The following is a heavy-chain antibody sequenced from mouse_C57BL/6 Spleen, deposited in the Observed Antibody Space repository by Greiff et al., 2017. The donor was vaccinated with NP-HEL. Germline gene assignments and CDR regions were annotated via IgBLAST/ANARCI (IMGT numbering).Heavy chain of an antibody. D-gene: IGHD1-1*01. CDR1: GYTFTDYE. V-gene: IGHV1-15*01. Sequence: QVQLKESGAELVRPGASVTLSCKASGYTFTDYEMHWVKQTPVHGLEWIRAIDPETGGTAYNQKFKGKAILTADKSSSTAYMELRSLTSEDSAVYYCTRNYGSSYVTLDYWGQGTTLTVSS. J-gene: IGHJ2*01. CDR2: IDPETGGT. CDR3: TRNYGSSYVTLDY.